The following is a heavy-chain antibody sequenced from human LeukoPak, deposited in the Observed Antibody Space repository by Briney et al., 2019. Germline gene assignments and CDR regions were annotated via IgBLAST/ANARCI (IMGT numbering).Heavy chain of an antibody. CDR1: GYTFTSYY. V-gene: IGHV1-2*02. CDR3: AREVVGIAVAASDY. J-gene: IGHJ4*02. D-gene: IGHD6-19*01. CDR2: INPNSGGT. Sequence: GASVKVSCKASGYTFTSYYMHGVRQAPGQGLEWMGWINPNSGGTNYAQKFQGRVTMTRDTSISTAYMELSRLRSDDTAVYYCAREVVGIAVAASDYWGQGTLVTVSS.